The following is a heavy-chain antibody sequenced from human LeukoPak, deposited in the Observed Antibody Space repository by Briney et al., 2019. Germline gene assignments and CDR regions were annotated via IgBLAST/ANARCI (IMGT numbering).Heavy chain of an antibody. CDR3: ARHCCSGPAKRVFDI. V-gene: IGHV4-39*01. Sequence: SETLSLTCTVSGGSIISSDYHWGWVRQPPGKGLEWIGTISYSGNTDYDPSLRSRVTISVDTSNNQFSLRLGSVTAADTAVYHCARHCCSGPAKRVFDIWGQGTMVTVSS. CDR2: ISYSGNT. CDR1: GGSIISSDYH. J-gene: IGHJ3*02. D-gene: IGHD2-15*01.